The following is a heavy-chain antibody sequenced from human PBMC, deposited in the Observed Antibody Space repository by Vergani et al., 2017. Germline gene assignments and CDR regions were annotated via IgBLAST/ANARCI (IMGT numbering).Heavy chain of an antibody. V-gene: IGHV1-69*01. J-gene: IGHJ3*02. D-gene: IGHD1-26*01. Sequence: QVQLVQSGAEVKKPGSSVKVSCKASGGTFSSYAISWVRQAPGQGLEWMGGIIPIFGTANYAQKFQGRVTITADESTSTAYMELSSLRSEGTAVYYCASVQVRVVIVGATPDAFDIWGQGTMVTVSS. CDR3: ASVQVRVVIVGATPDAFDI. CDR1: GGTFSSYA. CDR2: IIPIFGTA.